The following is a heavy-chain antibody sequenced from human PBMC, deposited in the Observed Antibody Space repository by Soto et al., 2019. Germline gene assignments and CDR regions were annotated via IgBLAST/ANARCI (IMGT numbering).Heavy chain of an antibody. D-gene: IGHD6-19*01. V-gene: IGHV3-23*01. CDR2: ISGSGGST. CDR3: AKLRGFIAVAGAFDY. J-gene: IGHJ4*02. CDR1: GFTFSGSA. Sequence: PXGSLRLSCAASGFTFSGSAMHWVRQASGKGLEWISGISGSGGSTYYLDSVKGRFAISRDNSKNTLYLQMNSLRVEDTALYYCAKLRGFIAVAGAFDYWGLGTLVTVSS.